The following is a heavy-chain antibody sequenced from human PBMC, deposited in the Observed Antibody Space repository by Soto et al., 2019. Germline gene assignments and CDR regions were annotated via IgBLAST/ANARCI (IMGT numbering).Heavy chain of an antibody. D-gene: IGHD3-3*01. CDR1: GDSVSSNSAA. Sequence: PSQTLSLTCAISGDSVSSNSAAWNWIRQSPSRGLEWLGRTYYRSKWYNDYAVSVKSRITINPDTSKNQFSLQLNSVTPEDTAVNYCARGPIVYDFWSGYNWFDPWGQGTLVTVSS. V-gene: IGHV6-1*01. CDR2: TYYRSKWYN. J-gene: IGHJ5*02. CDR3: ARGPIVYDFWSGYNWFDP.